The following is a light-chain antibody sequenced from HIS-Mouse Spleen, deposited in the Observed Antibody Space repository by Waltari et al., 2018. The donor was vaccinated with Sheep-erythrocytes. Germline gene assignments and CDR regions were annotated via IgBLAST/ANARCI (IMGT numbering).Light chain of an antibody. J-gene: IGLJ3*02. CDR1: SSDVGSYNL. Sequence: QSALTQPASVSGSPGQSITISCTGTSSDVGSYNLVSWYQQHPGKAPKLMIYEGSKRPSGVSNLFSGSKSGNTASLVISGLQAEDEADYYCCSYAGSSTWVCGGGTKLTVL. CDR3: CSYAGSSTWV. CDR2: EGS. V-gene: IGLV2-23*01.